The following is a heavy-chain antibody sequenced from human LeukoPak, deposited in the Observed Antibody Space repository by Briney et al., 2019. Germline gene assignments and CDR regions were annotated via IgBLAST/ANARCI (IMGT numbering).Heavy chain of an antibody. J-gene: IGHJ5*02. CDR2: IQSGGIT. V-gene: IGHV3-53*01. Sequence: PGGSLRLSCVASGFIVSSNYMSWVRQAPGKGLEWVSVIQSGGITDHADSVKGRFTISRDNSKNTLYLQMNSLRVEDTAIYYCARREWELPQYNWFDPWGQGTLVTVSS. CDR3: ARREWELPQYNWFDP. D-gene: IGHD1-26*01. CDR1: GFIVSSNY.